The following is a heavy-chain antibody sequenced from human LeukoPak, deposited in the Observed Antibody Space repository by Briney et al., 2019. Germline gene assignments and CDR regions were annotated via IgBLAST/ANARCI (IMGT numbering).Heavy chain of an antibody. Sequence: GRSLRLSCAASGFTLDDYAMHWVRQAPGKGLEWVSGISWNSGSIGYADSVKGRFTISRDNAKKSLYLRMNSLRAEDTAVYYCARDAAYGYDRFDYWGQGTQVTVSS. D-gene: IGHD5-18*01. CDR3: ARDAAYGYDRFDY. V-gene: IGHV3-9*01. J-gene: IGHJ4*02. CDR2: ISWNSGSI. CDR1: GFTLDDYA.